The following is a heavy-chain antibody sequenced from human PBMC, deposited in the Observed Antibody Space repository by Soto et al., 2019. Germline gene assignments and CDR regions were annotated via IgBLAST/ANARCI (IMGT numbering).Heavy chain of an antibody. V-gene: IGHV1-18*01. D-gene: IGHD6-19*01. CDR1: GYSFTNYG. J-gene: IGHJ6*03. CDR2: ISAFNGNT. Sequence: QDQLVQSGAEVKKPGASVTVSCKASGYSFTNYGVTWVRQAPGQGLEWMGWISAFNGNTHYAQNLQGRVTMTTDASTSTAYRELRSLRSDETAVYYCARDRGVAPPVAGNTHYYYYMDVWGKGTTATVSS. CDR3: ARDRGVAPPVAGNTHYYYYMDV.